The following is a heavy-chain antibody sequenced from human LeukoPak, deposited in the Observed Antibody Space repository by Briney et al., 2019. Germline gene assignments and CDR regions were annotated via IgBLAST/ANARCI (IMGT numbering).Heavy chain of an antibody. V-gene: IGHV3-48*01. CDR1: GFTFSSYS. D-gene: IGHD3-22*01. CDR3: ATGSGSYYSH. Sequence: PGGSLRLSCAASGFTFSSYSMNWVRQAPGKGLEWVSYISSSSSTIYYADSVKGRFTISRDNSKNTLHLQMSSLRAEDTAVYYCATGSGSYYSHWGQGTLVTASS. CDR2: ISSSSSTI. J-gene: IGHJ4*02.